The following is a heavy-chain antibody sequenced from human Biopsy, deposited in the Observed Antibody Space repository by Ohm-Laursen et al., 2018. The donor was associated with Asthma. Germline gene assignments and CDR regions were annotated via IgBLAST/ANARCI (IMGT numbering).Heavy chain of an antibody. J-gene: IGHJ4*02. D-gene: IGHD2-15*01. V-gene: IGHV1-69*01. Sequence: SSVKVSCKSLGGTFNTYVIGWVRQAPGQGLEWMGGINSVFGTTTYPQKFQDRVTITADDSTSTVYMELSSLRSEDTAVYYCARKAGSCTSRSCYSLDFWGQGTLVTVSS. CDR1: GGTFNTYV. CDR2: INSVFGTT. CDR3: ARKAGSCTSRSCYSLDF.